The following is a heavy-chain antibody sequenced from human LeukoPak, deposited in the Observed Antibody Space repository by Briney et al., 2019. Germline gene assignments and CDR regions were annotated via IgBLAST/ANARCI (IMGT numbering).Heavy chain of an antibody. J-gene: IGHJ5*02. CDR3: ARALDGSSGWNSWFDP. CDR1: GFTFDDYG. V-gene: IGHV3-20*04. D-gene: IGHD6-19*01. CDR2: INWNGGST. Sequence: PGGSLRLSCAASGFTFDDYGMSWVRQVPGKGLESVSGINWNGGSTGYADSVKGRFTISRDNAKNSLYLVMNSLRGEDTALYYCARALDGSSGWNSWFDPWGQGTLVTVSS.